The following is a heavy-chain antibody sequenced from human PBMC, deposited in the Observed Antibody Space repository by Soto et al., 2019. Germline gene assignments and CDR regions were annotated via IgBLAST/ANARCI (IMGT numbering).Heavy chain of an antibody. CDR1: GFTLSNYW. CDR2: INKGGSQK. Sequence: VGTLRLSCAASGFTLSNYWMTWVRQAPGKGLEWVANINKGGSQKNYVDSVKGRFTIGRDNGQNSLSLQINSLRVEDTGVYYCMRDLWLSYWRRGALVTVSS. J-gene: IGHJ4*02. V-gene: IGHV3-7*03. CDR3: MRDLWLSY. D-gene: IGHD5-12*01.